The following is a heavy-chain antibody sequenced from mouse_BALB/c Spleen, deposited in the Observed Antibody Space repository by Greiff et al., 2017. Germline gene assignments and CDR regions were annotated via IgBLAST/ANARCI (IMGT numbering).Heavy chain of an antibody. D-gene: IGHD2-4*01. Sequence: VQRVESGPGLVAPSQSLSITCTVSGFSLTSYGVHWVRQPPGKGLEWLGVIWAGGSTNYNSALMSRLSISKDNSKSQVFLKMNSLQTDDTAMYYCARDYYYDYYYAMDYWGQGTSVTVSS. CDR1: GFSLTSYG. CDR3: ARDYYYDYYYAMDY. CDR2: IWAGGST. V-gene: IGHV2-9*02. J-gene: IGHJ4*01.